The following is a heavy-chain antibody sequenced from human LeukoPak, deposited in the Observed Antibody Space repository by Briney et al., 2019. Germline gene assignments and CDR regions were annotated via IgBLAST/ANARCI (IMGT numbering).Heavy chain of an antibody. J-gene: IGHJ4*02. CDR2: IYHSGST. V-gene: IGHV4-38-2*02. CDR3: ARADNVLLWFGEDFY. CDR1: GYSISSGYY. D-gene: IGHD3-10*01. Sequence: SETLSLTCTVSGYSISSGYYWGWIRQPPGKGLEWIGSIYHSGSTYYNPSLKSRVTISVDTSKNQFSLKLSSVTAADTAVYYCARADNVLLWFGEDFYWGQGTLVTVSS.